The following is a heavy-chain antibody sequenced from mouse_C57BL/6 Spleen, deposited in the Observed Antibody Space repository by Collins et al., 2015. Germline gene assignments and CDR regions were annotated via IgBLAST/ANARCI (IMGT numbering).Heavy chain of an antibody. CDR3: ARAGFAY. CDR2: ISYDGSN. Sequence: DVQLQESGPGLVKPSQSLSLTCSVTGYSITSGYYWNWIRQFPGNKLEWMGYISYDGSNNYNPSLKNRISITRDTSKNQFFLKLNSVTTEDTATYYCARAGFAYWGRGTLVTVSA. J-gene: IGHJ3*01. V-gene: IGHV3-6*01. CDR1: GYSITSGYY.